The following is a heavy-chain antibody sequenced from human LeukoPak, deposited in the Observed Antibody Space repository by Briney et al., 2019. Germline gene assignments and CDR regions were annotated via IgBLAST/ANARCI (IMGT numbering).Heavy chain of an antibody. D-gene: IGHD3-10*01. V-gene: IGHV4-39*03. CDR1: GGSIRSTTYY. CDR2: NYYCGIT. J-gene: IGHJ4*02. Sequence: SDTLSLTCTVSGGSIRSTTYYWGWLRQPPGRGLEWIGSNYYCGITYYTPSLRSRVTMCTSKKQRSLTLTSVTAARTAGYLLPGHRKWFGQSFKPHHFDLWGQGTLVTVSS. CDR3: PGHRKWFGQSFKPHHFDL.